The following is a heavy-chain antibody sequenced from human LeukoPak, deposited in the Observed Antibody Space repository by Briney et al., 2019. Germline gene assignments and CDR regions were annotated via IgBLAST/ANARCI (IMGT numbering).Heavy chain of an antibody. D-gene: IGHD6-13*01. CDR2: INEEGTDS. J-gene: IGHJ4*02. Sequence: GGSLRLSCTASGFTFSGHWIHRVRQAPGMGLVWVSRINEEGTDSMYAESVKGRFSISRDNAKNTVHFQMNSLRAEDTAVYYCARKGYFDYWGQGTLVTVSS. CDR3: ARKGYFDY. CDR1: GFTFSGHW. V-gene: IGHV3-74*03.